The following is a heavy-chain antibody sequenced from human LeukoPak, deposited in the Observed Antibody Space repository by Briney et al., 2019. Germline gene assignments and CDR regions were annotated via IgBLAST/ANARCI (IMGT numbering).Heavy chain of an antibody. J-gene: IGHJ5*02. D-gene: IGHD3-22*01. CDR2: INTNTGNP. V-gene: IGHV7-4-1*02. CDR3: ARLPTNYYDSSGSENWLDP. CDR1: GYTFTIYG. Sequence: ASVKLSCKASGYTFTIYGMNWVRQAPGQGLGWMGWINTNTGNPTYAQGFTGRVVFSLDTSVSTAYLQISSLKAEDTGVYYCARLPTNYYDSSGSENWLDPWGQGTLVTVSS.